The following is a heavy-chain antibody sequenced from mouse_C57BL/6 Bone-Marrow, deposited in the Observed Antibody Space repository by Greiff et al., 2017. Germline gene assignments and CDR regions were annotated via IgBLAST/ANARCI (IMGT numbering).Heavy chain of an antibody. CDR3: AREMYYSNYEGGFFAY. CDR1: GYTFTSYW. Sequence: VQLQQPGAELVKPGASVKLSCQASGYTFTSYWMHWVKQRHGQGLEWIGMIHPNRGSNNYNEKFKSKATLTVDKSSSTAYMQRSSLTSEDSAVYYCAREMYYSNYEGGFFAYWGQGTLVTVSA. V-gene: IGHV1-64*01. J-gene: IGHJ3*01. D-gene: IGHD2-5*01. CDR2: IHPNRGSN.